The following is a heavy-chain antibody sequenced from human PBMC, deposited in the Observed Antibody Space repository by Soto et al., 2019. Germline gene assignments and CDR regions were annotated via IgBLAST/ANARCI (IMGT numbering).Heavy chain of an antibody. V-gene: IGHV1-18*01. Sequence: ACGTDSCTASGGTFGCYAISWVRQAPGQGLEWMGWISAYNGNTNYAQKLQGRVTMTTDTSTSTAYMELRSLRSDDTAVYYCARGMVYASGYFDYWGQGTLVTVSS. J-gene: IGHJ4*02. CDR2: ISAYNGNT. CDR1: GGTFGCYA. D-gene: IGHD2-8*01. CDR3: ARGMVYASGYFDY.